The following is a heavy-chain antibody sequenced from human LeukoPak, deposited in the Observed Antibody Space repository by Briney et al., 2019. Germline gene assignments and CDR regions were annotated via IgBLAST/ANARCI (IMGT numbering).Heavy chain of an antibody. V-gene: IGHV1-3*01. D-gene: IGHD6-19*01. CDR1: GYTFTSYY. CDR3: ARVSWQWLATADY. Sequence: GASVKVSCKASGYTFTSYYMHWVRQAPGQGLEWMGWINAGNGNTKYPQKFQGRVTITRDTSASTAYMELSSLRSEDTAVYYCARVSWQWLATADYWGQGTLVTVSS. CDR2: INAGNGNT. J-gene: IGHJ4*02.